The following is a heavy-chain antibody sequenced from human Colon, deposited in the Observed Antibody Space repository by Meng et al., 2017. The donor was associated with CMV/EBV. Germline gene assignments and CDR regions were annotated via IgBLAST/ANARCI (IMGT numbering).Heavy chain of an antibody. Sequence: QVQLVQPGAEVKKPGASVKVSCKASGYTFTGYYMHWVRQHPGQGLEWMGWINPNSGGKNYAQKFQGRVTMTRDTSISTAYMELSRLSSDDTAVYYCATVSSGYYLYFQHWGQGTLVTVSS. CDR3: ATVSSGYYLYFQH. J-gene: IGHJ1*01. CDR1: GYTFTGYY. V-gene: IGHV1-2*02. D-gene: IGHD3-22*01. CDR2: INPNSGGK.